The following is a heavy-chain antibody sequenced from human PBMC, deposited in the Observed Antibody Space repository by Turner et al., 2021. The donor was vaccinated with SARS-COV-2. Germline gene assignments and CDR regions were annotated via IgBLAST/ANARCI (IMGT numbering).Heavy chain of an antibody. CDR1: GFTFSSYE. D-gene: IGHD2-21*02. CDR2: ISSSGSTI. V-gene: IGHV3-48*03. CDR3: ARGPLVAVTAGFDY. Sequence: EVQLVESGGGLVQPGGSLRLSCAASGFTFSSYEMNWVRQAPGKGLEWVSKISSSGSTIYYADSVKGRFTISRDKAKNSLYLQMNRLRAEDTAVYYCARGPLVAVTAGFDYWGQGTLVTVSS. J-gene: IGHJ4*02.